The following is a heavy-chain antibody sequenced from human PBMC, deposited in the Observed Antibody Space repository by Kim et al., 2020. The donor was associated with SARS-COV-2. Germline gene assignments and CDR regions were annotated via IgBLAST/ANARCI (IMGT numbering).Heavy chain of an antibody. D-gene: IGHD5-12*01. V-gene: IGHV4-61*01. CDR3: ARGGEVATSTYGMDV. CDR1: GGSVSSGSYY. Sequence: SETLSLTCTVSGGSVSSGSYYWSWIRQPPGKGLEWIGYIYYSGSTNYNPSLKSRVTISVDTSKNQFSLKLSSVTAADTAVYYCARGGEVATSTYGMDVWGQGTTVTVSS. J-gene: IGHJ6*02. CDR2: IYYSGST.